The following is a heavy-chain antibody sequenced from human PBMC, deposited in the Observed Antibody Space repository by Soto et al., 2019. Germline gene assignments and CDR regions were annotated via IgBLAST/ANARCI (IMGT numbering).Heavy chain of an antibody. CDR1: GGSINTGDSITNWHW. D-gene: IGHD3-3*01. J-gene: IGHJ6*02. Sequence: SSETLSLTCAVSGGSINTGDSITNWHWWHWVHHPPGNGLEWIEEIYHDGSTNYKTSIKRRVTMSVDKSKNQFSLNLRSVTAADTAIYYCARTFHRSGVGYFHYGMDVWGQGTTVTVSS. V-gene: IGHV4-4*02. CDR2: IYHDGST. CDR3: ARTFHRSGVGYFHYGMDV.